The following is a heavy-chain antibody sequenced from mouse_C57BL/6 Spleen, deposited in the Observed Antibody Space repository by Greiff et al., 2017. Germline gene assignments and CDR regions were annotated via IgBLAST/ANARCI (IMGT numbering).Heavy chain of an antibody. V-gene: IGHV1-59*01. CDR3: ARGYGSSYRFAY. D-gene: IGHD1-1*01. CDR2: IDPSDSYT. J-gene: IGHJ3*01. CDR1: GYTFTSYW. Sequence: QVQLQQPGAELVRPGTSVKLSCKASGYTFTSYWMHWVKQRPGQGLEWIGVIDPSDSYTNYNQKFKGKATLTVDTSSSTAYVQLSSLTSEDSAVYYCARGYGSSYRFAYWGQGTLVTVSA.